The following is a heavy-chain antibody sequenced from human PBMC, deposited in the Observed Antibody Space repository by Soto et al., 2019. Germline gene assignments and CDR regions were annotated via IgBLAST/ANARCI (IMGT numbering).Heavy chain of an antibody. CDR3: ARVCAAADDAFDI. CDR1: GFTFSSYE. Sequence: GGSLRLSCAASGFTFSSYEMNWVRQAPGKGLEWVSYISSSGRTIYYEDSMRGRFTICRDYAKKSLFLQMTILRAEDTAVYSCARVCAAADDAFDIWGQGTMVTVSS. D-gene: IGHD6-13*01. J-gene: IGHJ3*02. CDR2: ISSSGRTI. V-gene: IGHV3-48*03.